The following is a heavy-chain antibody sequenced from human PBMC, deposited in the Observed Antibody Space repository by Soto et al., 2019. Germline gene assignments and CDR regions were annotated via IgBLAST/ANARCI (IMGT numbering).Heavy chain of an antibody. Sequence: TLSLTCAVSGGSISSGGYSWSWIRQPPGKGLEWIGYIYHSGSTYYNPSPKSRVTISVDRSKNQFSLKLSSVTAADTAVYYCAGGKVHSYGYYFDYWGQGTLVTVSS. CDR1: GGSISSGGYS. CDR3: AGGKVHSYGYYFDY. V-gene: IGHV4-30-2*01. CDR2: IYHSGST. J-gene: IGHJ4*02. D-gene: IGHD5-18*01.